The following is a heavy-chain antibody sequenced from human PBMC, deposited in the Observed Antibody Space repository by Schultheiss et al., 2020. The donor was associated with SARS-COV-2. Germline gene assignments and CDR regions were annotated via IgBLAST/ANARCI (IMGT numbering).Heavy chain of an antibody. D-gene: IGHD3-3*01. CDR1: GGSFSGYY. V-gene: IGHV4-34*01. CDR2: INHSGST. J-gene: IGHJ4*02. Sequence: SETLSLTCAVYGGSFSGYYWSWIRQPPGKGLEWIGEINHSGSTNYNPSSKSRVTISVDTSKNQLSLKLSSVTAADTAVYYCSRYSITIFGVVTKFDYWGQGTLVTVSS. CDR3: SRYSITIFGVVTKFDY.